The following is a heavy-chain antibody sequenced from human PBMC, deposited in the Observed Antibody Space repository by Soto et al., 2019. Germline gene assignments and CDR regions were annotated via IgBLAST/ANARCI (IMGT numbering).Heavy chain of an antibody. CDR2: IKSKTDGGTT. D-gene: IGHD3-3*01. CDR1: GFTFSNAW. Sequence: EVLLVESGGGLVKPGGSLRLSCAASGFTFSNAWMSWVRQAPGKGLEWVGRIKSKTDGGTTDYAAPVKGRFTISRDDSKNTLYLQMNSLKTEDTAVYYCTSTPLIYDFWSGYVFDPWGQGTLVTVSS. CDR3: TSTPLIYDFWSGYVFDP. V-gene: IGHV3-15*01. J-gene: IGHJ5*02.